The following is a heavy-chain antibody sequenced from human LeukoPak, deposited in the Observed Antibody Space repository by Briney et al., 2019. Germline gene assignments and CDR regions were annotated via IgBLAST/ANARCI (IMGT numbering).Heavy chain of an antibody. CDR2: INHSGRT. J-gene: IGHJ6*02. CDR3: ARGRSYGTYYYYYYGMDV. Sequence: PSETLSLTCAVYGGSFSGYYWSWIPEPPGKGLEWIGEINHSGRTNYNPSLKSRVTISVYTSKNQFSLKLSSVTAADTAVYYSARGRSYGTYYYYYYGMDVWGQGTTVTVSS. D-gene: IGHD5-18*01. V-gene: IGHV4-34*01. CDR1: GGSFSGYY.